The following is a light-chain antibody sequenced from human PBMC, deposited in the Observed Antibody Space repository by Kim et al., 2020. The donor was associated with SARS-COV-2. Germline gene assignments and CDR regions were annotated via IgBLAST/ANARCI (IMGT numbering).Light chain of an antibody. J-gene: IGLJ2*01. V-gene: IGLV6-57*03. CDR3: QSYNRDNVL. CDR2: EDD. CDR1: RGSIDDNY. Sequence: TVTISSTRRRGSIDDNYVQWYQQRPGGVPTTVIYEDDQRPSGVSDRFSGSIDNSSNSASLTISGLRTEDEADYYCQSYNRDNVLFGGGTQLTVL.